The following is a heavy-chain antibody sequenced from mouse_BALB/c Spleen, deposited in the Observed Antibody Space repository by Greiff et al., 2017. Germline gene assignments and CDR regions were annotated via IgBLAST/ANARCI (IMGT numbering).Heavy chain of an antibody. CDR2: IDPSDSYT. CDR3: ARDKDYGSSSFAY. V-gene: IGHV1-69*02. D-gene: IGHD1-1*01. J-gene: IGHJ3*01. CDR1: GYTFTSYW. Sequence: QVQLQQPGAELVKPGASVKLSCKASGYTFTSYWMHWVKQRPGQGLEWIGEIDPSDSYTNYNQKFKGKATLTVDKSSSTAYMQLSSLTSEDSAVYYCARDKDYGSSSFAYWGQGTLVTVSA.